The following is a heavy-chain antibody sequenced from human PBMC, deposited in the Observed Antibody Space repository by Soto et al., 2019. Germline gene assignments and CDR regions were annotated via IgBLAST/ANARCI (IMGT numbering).Heavy chain of an antibody. Sequence: QVQLQESGPGLVKPSQTLSLTCTVSGGSISSGDYYWSWIRQPPGKGLEWIGYIYYRGSTYYNPSLKSRVTMSVDTSTNQSSLKLSSVTAADTAVYYCARDPPFLYSSSWYSRDYYYYDGMDVWGQGTTVTVSS. J-gene: IGHJ6*02. CDR2: IYYRGST. D-gene: IGHD6-13*01. V-gene: IGHV4-30-4*01. CDR1: GGSISSGDYY. CDR3: ARDPPFLYSSSWYSRDYYYYDGMDV.